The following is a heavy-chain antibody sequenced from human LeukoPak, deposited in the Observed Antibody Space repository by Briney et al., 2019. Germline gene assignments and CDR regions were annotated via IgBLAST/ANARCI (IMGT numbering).Heavy chain of an antibody. CDR1: GLMFSSYG. CDR2: IWSDGSNK. J-gene: IGHJ4*02. V-gene: IGHV3-33*01. D-gene: IGHD1-26*01. CDR3: ARGSGSFSGGFDY. Sequence: GGSLRLSGAASGLMFSSYGMHWVRQAPGKGLEWVAVIWSDGSNKYYADSVRGRFTISRDNSKNTLYLQMNNLRVEDTAVYYCARGSGSFSGGFDYWGQGTLVTVSS.